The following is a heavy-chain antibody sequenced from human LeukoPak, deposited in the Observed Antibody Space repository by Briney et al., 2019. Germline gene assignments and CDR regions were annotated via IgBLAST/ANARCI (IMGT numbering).Heavy chain of an antibody. D-gene: IGHD3-10*01. CDR3: AKPSMVRGVIQRFDP. CDR1: GFTISSYA. J-gene: IGHJ5*02. CDR2: ISGSGGST. Sequence: GGSLRLSCAASGFTISSYAMSWVRQAPGKGLEWVSAISGSGGSTYYADSVKGRFTISRDNSKNTLYLQMNSLRAEDTAVYYCAKPSMVRGVIQRFDPWGQGTLVTVSS. V-gene: IGHV3-23*01.